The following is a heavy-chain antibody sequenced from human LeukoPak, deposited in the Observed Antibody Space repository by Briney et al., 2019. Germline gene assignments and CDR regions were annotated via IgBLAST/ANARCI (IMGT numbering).Heavy chain of an antibody. CDR2: INHSGST. CDR1: GGSFSGYY. V-gene: IGHV4-34*01. D-gene: IGHD3-22*01. J-gene: IGHJ3*02. Sequence: PSETLSLTCAVYGGSFSGYYWSWIRQPPGKGLEWIGEINHSGSTNYNPSLKSRVTISVDTSKNQFSLKLSSVTAADTAVYYCARVDDSSGYPTAHDAFDIWGQGTMVTVSS. CDR3: ARVDDSSGYPTAHDAFDI.